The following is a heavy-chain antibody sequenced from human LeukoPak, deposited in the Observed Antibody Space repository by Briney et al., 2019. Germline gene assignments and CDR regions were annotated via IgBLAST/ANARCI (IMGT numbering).Heavy chain of an antibody. V-gene: IGHV4-4*09. J-gene: IGHJ6*03. D-gene: IGHD3-3*02. CDR1: GGSISTYY. CDR3: ARHIWSGYYGFFYMDV. Sequence: SETLSLTCTVSGGSISTYYGSWVRQPPGKGLEWIGYVYASGSTNYHPSLKSRVTMSVDTSKNHFSLKLSSVTAADTAVYYCARHIWSGYYGFFYMDVWGKGTTVTVSS. CDR2: VYASGST.